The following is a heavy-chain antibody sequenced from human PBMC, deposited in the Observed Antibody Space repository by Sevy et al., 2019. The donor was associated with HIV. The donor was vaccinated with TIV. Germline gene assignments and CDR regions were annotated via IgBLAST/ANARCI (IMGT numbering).Heavy chain of an antibody. CDR2: ISWNSGSI. Sequence: GGSLRLSCAASGFTFSSYSMNWVRQAPGKGLEWVSGISWNSGSIGYADSVKGRFTISRDNAKKSLFLQMNSLRTEDMALYYCAKGLGLYYYYAMDVWGQGTTVTVSS. J-gene: IGHJ6*02. CDR3: AKGLGLYYYYAMDV. V-gene: IGHV3-9*03. CDR1: GFTFSSYS.